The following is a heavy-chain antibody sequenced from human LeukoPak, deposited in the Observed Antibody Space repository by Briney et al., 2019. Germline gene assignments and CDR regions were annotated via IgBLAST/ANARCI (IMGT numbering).Heavy chain of an antibody. D-gene: IGHD3-10*01. Sequence: GGSLRLSCAASGFTFSSYNMNWVRQAPGKGLEWVSSISSSSNYIYYADSVKGRFTISRDNAKNSVHLQVNSLRAEDTALYYCARESGSPDYWGQGTLVTVSS. V-gene: IGHV3-21*01. CDR2: ISSSSNYI. J-gene: IGHJ4*02. CDR1: GFTFSSYN. CDR3: ARESGSPDY.